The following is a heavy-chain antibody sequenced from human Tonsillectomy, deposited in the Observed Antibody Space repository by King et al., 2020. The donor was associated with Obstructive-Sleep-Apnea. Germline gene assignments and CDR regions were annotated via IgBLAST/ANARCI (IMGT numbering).Heavy chain of an antibody. CDR3: ASLFGLRPSIGLYYFDS. D-gene: IGHD3/OR15-3a*01. CDR1: GGSISSGSYY. Sequence: QLQESGPGLVKPSETLSLTCTVSGGSISSGSYYWGWIRQPPGKGLEWLGTIYYSGSTYYNPSLKSRVTISVDTSENQFSLKLTSVTAADPAVYYCASLFGLRPSIGLYYFDSWGQGTLVTVSS. V-gene: IGHV4-39*07. CDR2: IYYSGST. J-gene: IGHJ4*02.